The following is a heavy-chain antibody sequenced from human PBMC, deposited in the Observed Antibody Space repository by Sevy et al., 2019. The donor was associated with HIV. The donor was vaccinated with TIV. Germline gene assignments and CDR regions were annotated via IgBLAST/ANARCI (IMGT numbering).Heavy chain of an antibody. D-gene: IGHD3-3*01. CDR1: GFTFSDYY. Sequence: GGSLRLSCAASGFTFSDYYMSWIRQAPGKGLEWVSYISSSGSTIYYADSVKGRFTISRDNAKNSLYLQMNSLRAEDTAVNYCARVEEGVGYDFWSGYYNWFDPWGQGTLVTVSS. J-gene: IGHJ5*02. CDR2: ISSSGSTI. CDR3: ARVEEGVGYDFWSGYYNWFDP. V-gene: IGHV3-11*01.